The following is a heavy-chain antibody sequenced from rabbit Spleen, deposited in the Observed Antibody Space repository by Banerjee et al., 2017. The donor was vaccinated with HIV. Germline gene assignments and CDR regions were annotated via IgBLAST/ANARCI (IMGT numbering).Heavy chain of an antibody. CDR2: IGAGSSGST. Sequence: QSLEESGGDLVKPGASLTLTCTASGFSFSAGYYMCWVHQAPGKGLEWIACIGAGSSGSTYYASWAKGRFTISKTSSTTVTLQMTSLTAADTATYFCARDLAAGREDFNLWGPGTLVTVS. CDR1: GFSFSAGYY. V-gene: IGHV1S40*01. CDR3: ARDLAAGREDFNL. D-gene: IGHD4-2*01. J-gene: IGHJ4*01.